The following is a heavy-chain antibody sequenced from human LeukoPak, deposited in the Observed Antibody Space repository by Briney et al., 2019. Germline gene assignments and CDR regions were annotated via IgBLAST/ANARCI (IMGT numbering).Heavy chain of an antibody. CDR1: GFTFSSIS. CDR2: ISSSSIYI. CDR3: ARWEMATHTSGCYFDL. V-gene: IGHV3-21*01. Sequence: GGSLRLSGAASGFTFSSISMNWVRQAPGKGLEWVSSISSSSIYIYYADSVKGRFTISRDNAKNSLYLQMNSLRAEDTAVYYCARWEMATHTSGCYFDLWGRGTLVTVSS. J-gene: IGHJ2*01. D-gene: IGHD5-24*01.